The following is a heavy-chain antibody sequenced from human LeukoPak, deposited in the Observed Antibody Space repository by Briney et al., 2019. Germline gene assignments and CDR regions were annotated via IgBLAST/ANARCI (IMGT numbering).Heavy chain of an antibody. CDR3: ARVGSGSYYFPTNWFDP. CDR1: GYTFTGYY. CDR2: IYPNSGGT. Sequence: GASVKVSCKASGYTFTGYYMHWVRQAPGQGLEWMGWIYPNSGGTNYAQKFQGRVTMTRDTSISTGYMELSSLRSDDTAVYYCARVGSGSYYFPTNWFDPWGQGTLVTVSS. V-gene: IGHV1-2*02. D-gene: IGHD3-10*01. J-gene: IGHJ5*02.